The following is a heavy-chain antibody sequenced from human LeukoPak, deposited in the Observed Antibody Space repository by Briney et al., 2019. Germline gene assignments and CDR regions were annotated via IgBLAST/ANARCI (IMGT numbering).Heavy chain of an antibody. J-gene: IGHJ6*02. D-gene: IGHD3-10*01. V-gene: IGHV1-18*01. CDR2: ISAYNGNT. CDR1: VYTFTSYG. Sequence: SVKVSCKASVYTFTSYGISGVRQAPGQGLEWMGWISAYNGNTNYAQKLQGRVTMTTDTSTSTAYMELRSLRSDDTAVYYCARDYPYYYGSGSFGSGMDVWGQGTTVTVSS. CDR3: ARDYPYYYGSGSFGSGMDV.